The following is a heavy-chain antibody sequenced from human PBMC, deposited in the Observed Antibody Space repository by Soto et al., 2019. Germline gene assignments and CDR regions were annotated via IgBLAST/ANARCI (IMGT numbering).Heavy chain of an antibody. Sequence: SQTLSLTCTVSGGSNSISSYYWGWIRQPPGKGLEWIGSIYYSGSTYYNPSLKSRVTISVDTSKNQFSLKLSSVTAADTAVYYCARLSTMIVSAADYWGQGTLVTVS. CDR1: GGSNSISSYY. V-gene: IGHV4-39*01. J-gene: IGHJ4*02. CDR3: ARLSTMIVSAADY. CDR2: IYYSGST. D-gene: IGHD3-22*01.